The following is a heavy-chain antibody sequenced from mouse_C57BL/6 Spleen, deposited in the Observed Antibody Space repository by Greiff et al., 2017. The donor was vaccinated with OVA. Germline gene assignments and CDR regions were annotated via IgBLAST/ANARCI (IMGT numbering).Heavy chain of an antibody. CDR1: GYTFTDYE. CDR2: IDPETGGT. Sequence: VQLQQSGAELVRPGASVTLSCKASGYTFTDYEMHWVKQTPVHGLEWIGAIDPETGGTAYNQKFKGKAILTADKSSSTAYMELRSLTSEDSAVYYCTRKYIGSFRYFDVWGTGTTVTVSS. D-gene: IGHD1-3*01. J-gene: IGHJ1*03. V-gene: IGHV1-15*01. CDR3: TRKYIGSFRYFDV.